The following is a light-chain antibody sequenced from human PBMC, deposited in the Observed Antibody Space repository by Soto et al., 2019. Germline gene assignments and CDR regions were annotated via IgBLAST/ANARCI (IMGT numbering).Light chain of an antibody. Sequence: EIVMTQSPATLSVSPGERATLSCRASHSVSSNLAGYQQKPGKAPRLLIYGASTRATGITARFSGSRSGTEFNPTISSLQSESFAVYDCQEYNDWPPWTFGHGSKVEI. J-gene: IGKJ1*01. CDR2: GAS. CDR1: HSVSSN. CDR3: QEYNDWPPWT. V-gene: IGKV3-15*01.